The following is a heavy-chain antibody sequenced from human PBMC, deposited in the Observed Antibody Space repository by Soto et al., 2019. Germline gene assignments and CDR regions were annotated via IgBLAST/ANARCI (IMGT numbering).Heavy chain of an antibody. V-gene: IGHV4-30-2*01. Sequence: QLQLQESGSGLVKPSQTLSLTCAVSGGSISSGGYSWSWIRQPPGKGLEWIGYIYHSGSTSYHPAPXSXXTISVDRSQNQFSLKLSSVTAADTAVYYCARVPDRWGQGTLVTVSS. CDR2: IYHSGST. CDR3: ARVPDR. D-gene: IGHD2-2*01. J-gene: IGHJ5*02. CDR1: GGSISSGGYS.